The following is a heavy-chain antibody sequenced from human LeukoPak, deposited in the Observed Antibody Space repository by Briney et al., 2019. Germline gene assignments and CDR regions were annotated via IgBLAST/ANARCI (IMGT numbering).Heavy chain of an antibody. CDR3: AKGSGSPYYFDY. J-gene: IGHJ4*02. CDR2: ISGNAAAT. CDR1: EFIFSNFA. Sequence: QRGGSLRLSCVASEFIFSNFAMSWVRQAPGKGLKWVSTISGNAAATYYGDSVKGRFTISSDNSRNTLYLQMNSLRADDTAVYYCAKGSGSPYYFDYWGQGTLVTVSS. V-gene: IGHV3-23*01. D-gene: IGHD3-10*01.